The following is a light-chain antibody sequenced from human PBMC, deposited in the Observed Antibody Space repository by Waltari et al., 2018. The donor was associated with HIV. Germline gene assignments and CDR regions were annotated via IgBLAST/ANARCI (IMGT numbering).Light chain of an antibody. Sequence: QSALTQPASVSGSPGHTITISCTGASSDIGGYNFVSWYQQHPGKAPKLMIYDVSNRPSGVSNRVSVSKSGNTASLTISWLQAEDEAKYYCSSYTSSSTLFVFVTGTKVTVL. CDR1: SSDIGGYNF. CDR2: DVS. CDR3: SSYTSSSTLFV. V-gene: IGLV2-14*01. J-gene: IGLJ1*01.